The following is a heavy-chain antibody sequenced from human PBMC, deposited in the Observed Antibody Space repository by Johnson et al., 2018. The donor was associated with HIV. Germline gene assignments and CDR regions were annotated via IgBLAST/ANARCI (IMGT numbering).Heavy chain of an antibody. CDR3: ASTRLGAFDI. D-gene: IGHD6-6*01. Sequence: VQLVESGGGVVRPGRSLRLSCTASGFTFSNYPMHWVRQAPGKGLEWVSVIYSGGSTYYADSLKGRFTISRDNSGNTLYLQMDSLRVEDTAVYYCASTRLGAFDIWGQGTMVTVSS. CDR2: IYSGGST. V-gene: IGHV3-66*01. J-gene: IGHJ3*02. CDR1: GFTFSNYP.